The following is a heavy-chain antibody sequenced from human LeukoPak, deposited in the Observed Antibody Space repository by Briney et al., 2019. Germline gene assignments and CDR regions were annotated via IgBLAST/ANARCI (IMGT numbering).Heavy chain of an antibody. CDR2: IRCRCHSI. J-gene: IGHJ4*02. Sequence: GGSLRLPCAASGHPLCEFYVRWIPQAPGEGLGGDWYIRCRCHSIYYAHAVKGRFTISRDNARNSLHLQINSLRADDTAAYYRARNRGATAGTFDYGGPGNLVTVSS. CDR3: ARNRGATAGTFDY. D-gene: IGHD2-21*02. V-gene: IGHV3-11*01. CDR1: GHPLCEFY.